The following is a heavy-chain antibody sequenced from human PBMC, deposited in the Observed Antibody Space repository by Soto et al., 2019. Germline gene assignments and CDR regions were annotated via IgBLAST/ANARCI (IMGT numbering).Heavy chain of an antibody. V-gene: IGHV1-3*04. J-gene: IGHJ4*02. D-gene: IGHD5-18*01. CDR1: GYTFTSYA. CDR2: INTGNGDT. CDR3: ARARGYSYGQVDS. Sequence: ASVKVSCKASGYTFTSYAMHCVRQAPGQRLEWMGWINTGNGDTKYSQKFQGRVTITRDTSASTAYMDLSSLRSEDTAVYYCARARGYSYGQVDSWGQGTLVTV.